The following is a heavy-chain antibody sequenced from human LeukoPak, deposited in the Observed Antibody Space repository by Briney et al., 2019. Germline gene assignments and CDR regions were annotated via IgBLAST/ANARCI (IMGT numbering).Heavy chain of an antibody. J-gene: IGHJ4*02. CDR3: AKDKSGGWYDYFDY. D-gene: IGHD6-19*01. CDR1: GFTFDDYA. V-gene: IGHV3-9*01. CDR2: ISWNSGSI. Sequence: PCRSLRLSCAASGFTFDDYAMHWVRQAPGKGLEWVSGISWNSGSIGYADSVKGRFTISRDNAKNSLYLQMNSLRAEDTALYYCAKDKSGGWYDYFDYWGQGTLVTVSS.